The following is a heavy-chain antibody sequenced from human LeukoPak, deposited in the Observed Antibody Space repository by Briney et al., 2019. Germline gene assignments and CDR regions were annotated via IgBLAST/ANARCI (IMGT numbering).Heavy chain of an antibody. CDR3: VRGGFGHAMDV. V-gene: IGHV3-74*01. CDR2: INNDGSGT. CDR1: GFTFSSYW. D-gene: IGHD3-10*01. J-gene: IGHJ6*02. Sequence: GGSLRLSCAAPGFTFSSYWMHWVRQAPGKGLAWVSVINNDGSGTNYADSVKGRSTISRDNAKNTLYLQMTSLGAEDTAVYYCVRGGFGHAMDVWGQGTTVTVSS.